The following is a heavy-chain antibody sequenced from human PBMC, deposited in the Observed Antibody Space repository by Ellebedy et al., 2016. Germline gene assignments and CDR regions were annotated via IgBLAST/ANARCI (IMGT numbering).Heavy chain of an antibody. CDR2: LSPNGGDT. V-gene: IGHV3-64D*08. CDR1: GFTFSTYA. D-gene: IGHD3-10*01. Sequence: GGSLRLXXSASGFTFSTYAMHWVRQAPGKGLEYVSALSPNGGDTYYADSVKGRFTISRDNSKNTLYLQMSSLRDDDTAVYYCVKSKLAGILGNWGPGTLVTVSS. CDR3: VKSKLAGILGN. J-gene: IGHJ4*02.